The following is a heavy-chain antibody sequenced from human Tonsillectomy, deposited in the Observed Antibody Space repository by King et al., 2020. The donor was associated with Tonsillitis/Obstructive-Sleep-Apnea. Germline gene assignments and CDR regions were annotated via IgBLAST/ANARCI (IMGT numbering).Heavy chain of an antibody. D-gene: IGHD6-13*01. CDR2: IDTSGNT. V-gene: IGHV4-4*07. CDR3: ARDLSSSPYNWFDP. CDR1: GGSISSYY. Sequence: VQLQESGPGLVKPSETLSLTCTVSGGSISSYYWSWLRPPAGKGLEWIGLIDTSGNTNYNPSLNTRVTMSVDPSKNQFSLKLSSVTAADTAVYYCARDLSSSPYNWFDPWGQGILVTVSS. J-gene: IGHJ5*02.